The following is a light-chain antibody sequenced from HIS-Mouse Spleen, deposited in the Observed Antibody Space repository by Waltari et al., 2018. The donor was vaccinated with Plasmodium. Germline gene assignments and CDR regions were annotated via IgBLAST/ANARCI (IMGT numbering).Light chain of an antibody. CDR2: HDS. CDR3: QAWDSSTWV. V-gene: IGLV3-1*01. J-gene: IGLJ3*02. Sequence: SYELTQPPSVSVSPGQTASITCSGDKLGDKYACWSQQKPGQSPVLVIYHDSKRPSGIADRFSGSNSGNTATLTISGTQAMDEADYYCQAWDSSTWVFGGGTKLTVL. CDR1: KLGDKY.